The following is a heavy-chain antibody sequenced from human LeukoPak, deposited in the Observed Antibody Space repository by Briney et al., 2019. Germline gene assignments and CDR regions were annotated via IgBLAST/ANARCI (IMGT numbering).Heavy chain of an antibody. J-gene: IGHJ4*02. V-gene: IGHV3-23*01. CDR2: ITGSGDTA. CDR3: AKWGDYDILTGYYVSDF. CDR1: GFIFRNYA. Sequence: GGSLRLSCAASGFIFRNYAMSWVRQAPGKGLEWVSAITGSGDTAYYADSVKGRFTISRDNSKNTLYVEMNTLRAEDTAVYYCAKWGDYDILTGYYVSDFWGQGTLVTVSS. D-gene: IGHD3-9*01.